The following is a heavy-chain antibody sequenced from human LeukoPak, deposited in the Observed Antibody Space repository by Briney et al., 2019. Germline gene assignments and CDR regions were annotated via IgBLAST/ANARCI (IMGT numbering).Heavy chain of an antibody. CDR3: AKDQGLNWFDP. CDR2: IWYDGSNK. Sequence: PGGSLRLSYAASGFTFSSYSMHWVRQAPGKGLGWVAVIWYDGSNKYYADSVNGRFTISRDNYKNTLYLQMNSLRAEDTAVFYFAKDQGLNWFDPWGQGTLVTVSS. J-gene: IGHJ5*02. V-gene: IGHV3-33*06. CDR1: GFTFSSYS.